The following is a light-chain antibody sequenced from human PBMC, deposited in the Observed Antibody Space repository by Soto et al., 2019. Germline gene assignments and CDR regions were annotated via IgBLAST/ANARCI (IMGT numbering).Light chain of an antibody. CDR1: QSVRNW. Sequence: DIQMIQSPSPLFASVGDRVTITCRASQSVRNWLAWYQQKPGKAPNLLIYDASTLQSGVPSRFSGSGSGASFTLTISSLQPEDFATYYCHQTYSTPLTFGGGTKVDIK. J-gene: IGKJ4*01. V-gene: IGKV1-39*01. CDR2: DAS. CDR3: HQTYSTPLT.